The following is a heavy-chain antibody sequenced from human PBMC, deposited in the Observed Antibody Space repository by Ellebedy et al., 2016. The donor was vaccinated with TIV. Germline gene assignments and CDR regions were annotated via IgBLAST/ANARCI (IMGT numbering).Heavy chain of an antibody. CDR3: ARGAIVGANPEYFQH. J-gene: IGHJ1*01. Sequence: ASVKVSCKASGYTFTSYGFSWVRQAPGQGLEWMGWISAYNGNTNYAQKLQGRVTMTTDTSTSTAYMELRSLRSDDTAVYYCARGAIVGANPEYFQHWGQGTLVTVSS. D-gene: IGHD1-26*01. V-gene: IGHV1-18*04. CDR1: GYTFTSYG. CDR2: ISAYNGNT.